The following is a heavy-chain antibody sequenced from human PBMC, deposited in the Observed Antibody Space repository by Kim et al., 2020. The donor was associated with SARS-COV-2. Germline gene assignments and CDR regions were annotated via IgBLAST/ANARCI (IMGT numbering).Heavy chain of an antibody. V-gene: IGHV1-69*04. CDR2: IIPILGIA. CDR1: GGTFSSYA. CDR3: ARDTHYGDYAH. J-gene: IGHJ4*02. Sequence: SVKVSCKASGGTFSSYAISWVRQAPGQGLEWMGRIIPILGIANYAQKFQGRVTITADKATSTAYMELSSLRSEDTAVYYCARDTHYGDYAHWGQGTLVTLSS. D-gene: IGHD4-17*01.